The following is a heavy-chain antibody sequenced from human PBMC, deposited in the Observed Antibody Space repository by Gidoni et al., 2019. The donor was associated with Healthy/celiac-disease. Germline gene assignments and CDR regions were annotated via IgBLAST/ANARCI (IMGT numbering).Heavy chain of an antibody. CDR2: ITSSSSYI. CDR1: GFTFSSYS. Sequence: EVQLVESGGGLVKPGGSLSLSCAASGFTFSSYSMNWVRQAPGKGLGWVSFITSSSSYIYYADSVKGRFTISRDNAKNSLYLQMNSLRAEDTAVYYCARAVGDYDILTGPYMDVWGKGTTVTVSS. J-gene: IGHJ6*03. V-gene: IGHV3-21*01. D-gene: IGHD3-9*01. CDR3: ARAVGDYDILTGPYMDV.